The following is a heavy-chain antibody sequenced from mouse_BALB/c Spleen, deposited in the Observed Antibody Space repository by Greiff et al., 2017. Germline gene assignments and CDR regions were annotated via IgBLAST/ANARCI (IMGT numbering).Heavy chain of an antibody. V-gene: IGHV2-2*02. D-gene: IGHD2-1*01. CDR3: ARGGNPYYAMDY. J-gene: IGHJ4*01. CDR2: IWSGGST. CDR1: GFSLTSYG. Sequence: VQGVESGPGLVQPSQSLSITCTVSGFSLTSYGVHWVRQSPGKGLEWLGVIWSGGSTDYNAAFISRLSISKDNSKSQVFFKMNSLQANDTAIYYCARGGNPYYAMDYWGQGTSVTVSS.